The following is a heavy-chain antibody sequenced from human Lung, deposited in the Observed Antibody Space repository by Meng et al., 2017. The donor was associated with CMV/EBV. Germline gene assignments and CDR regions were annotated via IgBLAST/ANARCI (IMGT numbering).Heavy chain of an antibody. V-gene: IGHV1-8*01. J-gene: IGHJ5*02. CDR1: GYTFTSYD. CDR2: MNPHSGNT. CDR3: TRGCGGTHKGNWFDP. Sequence: ASVKVSCKASGYTFTSYDINWVRQATGQGLEWMGWMNPHSGNTAYAPKFQGRLTMTRNTSINTAYMDLSSLRSEDKASYYCTRGCGGTHKGNWFDPWGQGTLVTVSS. D-gene: IGHD2-15*01.